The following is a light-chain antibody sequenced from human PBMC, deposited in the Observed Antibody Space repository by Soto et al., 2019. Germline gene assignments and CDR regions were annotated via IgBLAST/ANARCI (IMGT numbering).Light chain of an antibody. CDR2: ANS. CDR3: QSYDSSLSGFDV. CDR1: SSNIGAGYD. V-gene: IGLV1-40*01. Sequence: QSVLTQPPSVSGAPGQRVTISCTGSSSNIGAGYDVHWYQQLPGRAPELLIYANSNRPSGVPDRFSGSRSGTSASLAITGLQAEDEADYSCQSYDSSLSGFDVFGTGTKVTVL. J-gene: IGLJ1*01.